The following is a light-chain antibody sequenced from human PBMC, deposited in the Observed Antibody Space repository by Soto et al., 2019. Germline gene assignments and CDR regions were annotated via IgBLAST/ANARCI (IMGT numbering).Light chain of an antibody. Sequence: DIQRTQSPSSLSASVGDRVTITCRPSQNIKSYLNWYGHTPGKAPKIXIYKASSLESGVPSMFSGSGSGPEFTRTISSLQPDDFYTDACLQYNGYYRTFGQGTKVDIK. V-gene: IGKV1-5*03. CDR1: QNIKSY. CDR2: KAS. J-gene: IGKJ1*01. CDR3: LQYNGYYRT.